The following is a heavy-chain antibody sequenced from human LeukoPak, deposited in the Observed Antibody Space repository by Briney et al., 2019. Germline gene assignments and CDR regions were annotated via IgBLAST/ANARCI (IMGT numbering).Heavy chain of an antibody. V-gene: IGHV4-34*01. D-gene: IGHD3-22*01. CDR3: ARLLDYDSSGYYYGSWFDP. CDR1: GGSFSGYY. CDR2: INHSGST. J-gene: IGHJ5*02. Sequence: SETLSLTCAVYGGSFSGYYWSWIRQPPGKGLEWIGEINHSGSTNYNPSLKSRVTISVDTSKNQFSLKLSSVTAADTAVYYCARLLDYDSSGYYYGSWFDPWGQGTLVTVSS.